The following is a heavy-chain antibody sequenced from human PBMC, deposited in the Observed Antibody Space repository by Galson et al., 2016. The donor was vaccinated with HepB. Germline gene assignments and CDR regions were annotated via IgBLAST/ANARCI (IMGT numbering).Heavy chain of an antibody. V-gene: IGHV3-74*01. D-gene: IGHD6-13*01. CDR2: INGDGSST. CDR1: GFTSSSYW. CDR3: ARGPYSSPVVGMDV. J-gene: IGHJ6*02. Sequence: SLRLSCAASGFTSSSYWMNWFRQAPGKEMVWVSRINGDGSSTTYADSVKGRFTISRDNAKNTLYLQMSSLRAADTAVYYCARGPYSSPVVGMDVWGQGTTVTVSS.